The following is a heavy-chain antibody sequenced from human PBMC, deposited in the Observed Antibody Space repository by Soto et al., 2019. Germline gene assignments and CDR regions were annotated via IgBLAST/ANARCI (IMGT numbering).Heavy chain of an antibody. Sequence: EVQLVASGGGLVQPGGSLSLSCAASGFTFSSYDMHWERQATGKGQEWVSAIGTAGDTYYPGSVKARFTISREKAKSSLYLHMSSMCAEAASVYYCARDPDSGSYYNCYYYGVDVSGQGTTVTVAS. CDR2: IGTAGDT. V-gene: IGHV3-13*01. CDR3: ARDPDSGSYYNCYYYGVDV. CDR1: GFTFSSYD. D-gene: IGHD1-26*01. J-gene: IGHJ6*02.